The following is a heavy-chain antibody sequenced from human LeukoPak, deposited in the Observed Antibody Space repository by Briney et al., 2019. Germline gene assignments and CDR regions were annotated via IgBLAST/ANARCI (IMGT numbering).Heavy chain of an antibody. Sequence: SETLSLTCTVSGGSIISGGYYWSWIRQHPGKGLEWIGYIYYSGSTFYNPSLKSRVTISVDTSKNQFSLKVSSVTAADTAVYYYARSQWLALWHYFDYWGQGALVTVSS. CDR2: IYYSGST. CDR3: ARSQWLALWHYFDY. V-gene: IGHV4-31*03. D-gene: IGHD6-19*01. CDR1: GGSIISGGYY. J-gene: IGHJ4*02.